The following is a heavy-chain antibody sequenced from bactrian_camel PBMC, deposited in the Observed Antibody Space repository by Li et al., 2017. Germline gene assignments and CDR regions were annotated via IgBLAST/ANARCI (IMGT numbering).Heavy chain of an antibody. J-gene: IGHJ4*01. CDR2: ISRTGDI. D-gene: IGHD5*01. CDR3: AADLGPPLRVFDQRDY. CDR1: EFIFSAYY. Sequence: QVQLVESGGDSVQAGGSLRLSCTASEFIFSAYYCMGWFRQAPGKERELVSTISRTGDIVYSDSVKGRFTISLDTAKSTLYLQMDSLKTEDTAVYYCAADLGPPLRVFDQRDYWGQGTQVTVS. V-gene: IGHV3S53*01.